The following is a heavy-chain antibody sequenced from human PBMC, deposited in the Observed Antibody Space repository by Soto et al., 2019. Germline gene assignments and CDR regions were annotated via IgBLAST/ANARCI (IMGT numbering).Heavy chain of an antibody. CDR2: IRGGGGSA. Sequence: EVQLLESGGGLVQPGGSLRLSCAASGVTFSSYAMNCVRQTPGKGLEWVSIIRGGGGSAYYADSVKGRFAISRDNSKNTLYLQMNSLRAEDTGVYYCAKVGSSWYSHFDYWGQGTLVTVSS. D-gene: IGHD6-13*01. CDR1: GVTFSSYA. V-gene: IGHV3-23*01. CDR3: AKVGSSWYSHFDY. J-gene: IGHJ4*02.